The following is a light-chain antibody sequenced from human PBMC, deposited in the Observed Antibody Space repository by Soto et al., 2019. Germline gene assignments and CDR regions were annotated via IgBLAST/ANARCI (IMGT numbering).Light chain of an antibody. Sequence: VLTQFSAGLTHPPLQIATHPCSASQRLRSNLAWYQHKRGQAPRLLIHGASSRATGIPDRFSGSGSGTDLTLTISRLEPEDSAVYHCQQSGRPFGKGNTVDI. CDR1: QRLRSN. CDR2: GAS. V-gene: IGKV3-20*01. J-gene: IGKJ1*01. CDR3: QQSGRP.